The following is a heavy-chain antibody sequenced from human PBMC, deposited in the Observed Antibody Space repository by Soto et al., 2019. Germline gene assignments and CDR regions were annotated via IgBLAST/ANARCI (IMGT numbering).Heavy chain of an antibody. CDR2: IKQDGSEK. V-gene: IGHV3-7*03. Sequence: PGGSLRLSCAASGFTFSSYWMSWVRQSPGKGLGWVANIKQDGSEKYYVDSVKGRFTISRDNAKNSLYLQMNSLRAEDTAVYYCARALYSSSWSTVGLYYFDYWGQGTLVTVS. D-gene: IGHD6-13*01. CDR3: ARALYSSSWSTVGLYYFDY. J-gene: IGHJ4*02. CDR1: GFTFSSYW.